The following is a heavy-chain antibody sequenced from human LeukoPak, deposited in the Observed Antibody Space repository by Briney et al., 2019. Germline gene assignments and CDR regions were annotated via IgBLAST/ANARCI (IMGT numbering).Heavy chain of an antibody. CDR3: ARDLRDSGWNLDN. Sequence: GRPLRLSCVAAGFTFGSYAMHWVRQALGKGLEWVALISYDGSNKDYAVSVKGRFTISRDNSKNTLYLQMNSLRVEDTAVYYCARDLRDSGWNLDNWGQGTQVTVSS. CDR2: ISYDGSNK. D-gene: IGHD6-19*01. V-gene: IGHV3-30-3*01. J-gene: IGHJ4*02. CDR1: GFTFGSYA.